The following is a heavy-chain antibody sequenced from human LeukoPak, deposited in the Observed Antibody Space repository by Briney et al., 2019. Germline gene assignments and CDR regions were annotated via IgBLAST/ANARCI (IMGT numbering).Heavy chain of an antibody. D-gene: IGHD1-26*01. CDR3: AKSGGYGLIDY. CDR1: GASVSGSAYY. Sequence: ASETLSLTCTVSGASVSGSAYYWGWIRQPPGKGLEWIGNIYYSGSTYYNESLESRVTISIDTSKNQFSLKLNSVTAADTAMYYCAKSGGYGLIDYWGQGTLVTVSS. V-gene: IGHV4-39*01. J-gene: IGHJ4*02. CDR2: IYYSGST.